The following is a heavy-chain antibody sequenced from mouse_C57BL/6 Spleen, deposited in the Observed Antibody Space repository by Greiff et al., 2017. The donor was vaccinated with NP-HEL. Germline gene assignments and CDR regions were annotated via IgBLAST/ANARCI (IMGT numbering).Heavy chain of an antibody. V-gene: IGHV5-16*01. CDR2: INYDGSST. D-gene: IGHD2-4*01. CDR1: GFTFSDYY. J-gene: IGHJ2*01. CDR3: ARRAMITTGDYFDY. Sequence: EVQVVESEGGLVQPGSSMKLSCTASGFTFSDYYMAWVRQVPEKGLEWVANINYDGSSTYYLDSLKSRFIISRDNAKNILYLQMSSLKSEDTATYYCARRAMITTGDYFDYWGQGTTLTVSS.